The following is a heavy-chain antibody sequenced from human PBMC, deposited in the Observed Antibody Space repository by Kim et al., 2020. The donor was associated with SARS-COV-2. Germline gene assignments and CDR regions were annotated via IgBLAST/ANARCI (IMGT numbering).Heavy chain of an antibody. CDR3: AREGLGLVRGRTQVKLDY. V-gene: IGHV4-34*01. D-gene: IGHD3-10*01. J-gene: IGHJ4*01. Sequence: SETLSLTCAVYGGSFSGYYWSWIRQPPGKGLEWIGEINHSGSTNYNPSLKSRVTISVDTSKNQFSLKLSSVTAADTAVYYCAREGLGLVRGRTQVKLDY. CDR1: GGSFSGYY. CDR2: INHSGST.